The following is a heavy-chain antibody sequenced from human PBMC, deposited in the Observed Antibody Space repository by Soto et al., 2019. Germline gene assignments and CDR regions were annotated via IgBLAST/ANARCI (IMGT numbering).Heavy chain of an antibody. Sequence: SETLSLTCTVSGGSISSYYWSWIRQPPGKGLEWIGYIYYSGGTNYNPSLKSRVTISVDTSKNQFSLKLSSVTAADTAVYYCAGSYDYGDYEVLGFEYWGQGTLVTVSS. CDR1: GGSISSYY. J-gene: IGHJ4*02. CDR3: AGSYDYGDYEVLGFEY. CDR2: IYYSGGT. D-gene: IGHD4-17*01. V-gene: IGHV4-59*01.